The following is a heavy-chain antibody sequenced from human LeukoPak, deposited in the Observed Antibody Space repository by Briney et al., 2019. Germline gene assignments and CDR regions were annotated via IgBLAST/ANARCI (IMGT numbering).Heavy chain of an antibody. CDR2: IYTGGST. CDR1: GGSISSYY. Sequence: SETLSLTCTVSGGSISSYYWSWIRQPAGKGLEWIGRIYTGGSTNYNPSLKSRVTMSVDTSKNQFSLKLSSVTAADTAVYYCASYAAAGDAFDIWGQGTMVTVSS. D-gene: IGHD6-13*01. CDR3: ASYAAAGDAFDI. J-gene: IGHJ3*02. V-gene: IGHV4-4*07.